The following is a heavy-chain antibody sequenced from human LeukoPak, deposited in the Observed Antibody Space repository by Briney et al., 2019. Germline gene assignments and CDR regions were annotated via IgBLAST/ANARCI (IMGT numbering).Heavy chain of an antibody. CDR2: IYTSGST. Sequence: SETLSLTCTVSGGSISSYYWSWIRQPAGKGLEWIGRIYTSGSTNYNPSLKSRVTMSVDTSKNRFSLKLSSVTAADTAVYYCARGRPSDYDFWSVYYFNWFDPWGPGTQVTVSS. CDR3: ARGRPSDYDFWSVYYFNWFDP. CDR1: GGSISSYY. V-gene: IGHV4-4*07. D-gene: IGHD3-3*01. J-gene: IGHJ5*02.